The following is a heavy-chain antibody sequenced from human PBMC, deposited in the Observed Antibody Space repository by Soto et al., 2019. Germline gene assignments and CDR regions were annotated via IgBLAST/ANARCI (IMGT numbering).Heavy chain of an antibody. J-gene: IGHJ4*01. D-gene: IGHD4-4*01. CDR1: GFSFSIYS. V-gene: IGHV3-23*01. Sequence: GGSLRLSCAASGFSFSIYSITWVRQAPWKGLEWVSSVSGSALSRYYADSVKGRFTISRDNSRNTLNLQMNSLRAEDTAIYYCARIRSIYVTSDGDLDYFGHGTLVTLSS. CDR2: VSGSALSR. CDR3: ARIRSIYVTSDGDLDY.